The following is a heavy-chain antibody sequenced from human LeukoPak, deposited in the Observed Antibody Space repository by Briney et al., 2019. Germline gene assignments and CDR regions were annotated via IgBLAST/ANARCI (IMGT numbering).Heavy chain of an antibody. CDR3: ARGQEFDDGVFDS. CDR1: GFSFRSFA. CDR2: ICSNGATA. D-gene: IGHD1-1*01. J-gene: IGHJ4*02. V-gene: IGHV3-23*01. Sequence: RTGGSLRLSCAASGFSFRSFAMTGVRQAPGKGLEWVLTICSNGATAYNPDSVKGRFTISRDNANNTVYLQMNSLRVEDTAIYYCARGQEFDDGVFDSWGQGTLVTVSS.